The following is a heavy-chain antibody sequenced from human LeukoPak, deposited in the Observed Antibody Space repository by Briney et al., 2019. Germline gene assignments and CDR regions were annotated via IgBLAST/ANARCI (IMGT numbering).Heavy chain of an antibody. V-gene: IGHV1-18*01. CDR1: GYTFTSYG. CDR3: ARDTVGTYYDFWSGYHTRRYYFDY. J-gene: IGHJ4*02. D-gene: IGHD3-3*01. Sequence: ASVKVSCKASGYTFTSYGISWVRQAPGQGLEWMGWISAYNGNTNYAQKLQGRVTMTTDTSTSTAYMELRSLRSDDTAVYYCARDTVGTYYDFWSGYHTRRYYFDYWGQGTLVTVSS. CDR2: ISAYNGNT.